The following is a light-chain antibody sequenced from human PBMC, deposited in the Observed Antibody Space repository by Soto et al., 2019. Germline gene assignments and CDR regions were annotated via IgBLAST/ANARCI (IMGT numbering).Light chain of an antibody. Sequence: QAVVTQPPSASGTPGQRVTISCSGSSSNIETNTVDWYQHLPGTAPKVLIFNNNQRPSGVPDRFSGSKSGTSASLAISGLQSEDEADYYCATWDDSVFVFGTGTQLTVL. J-gene: IGLJ1*01. CDR2: NNN. CDR1: SSNIETNT. CDR3: ATWDDSVFV. V-gene: IGLV1-44*01.